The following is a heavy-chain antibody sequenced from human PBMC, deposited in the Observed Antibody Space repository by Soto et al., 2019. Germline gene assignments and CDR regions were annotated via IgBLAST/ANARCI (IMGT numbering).Heavy chain of an antibody. CDR3: AKSPRSCDYPLGY. J-gene: IGHJ4*02. D-gene: IGHD4-17*01. CDR1: GFTFDDYA. Sequence: EVQLVESGGGLVQPGRSLRLSCAASGFTFDDYAMHWVRQAPGKGLEWVSGISWNSGSIGYADSVKGRFTISRDNDKNSLYLQMNSLRAEDTALYSCAKSPRSCDYPLGYWGQGTLVTVSS. CDR2: ISWNSGSI. V-gene: IGHV3-9*01.